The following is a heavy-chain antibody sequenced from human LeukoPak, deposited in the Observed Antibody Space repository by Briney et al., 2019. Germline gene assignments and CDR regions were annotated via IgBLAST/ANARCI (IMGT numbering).Heavy chain of an antibody. CDR3: AKEGRYGDYFDY. CDR2: ISNDGSEK. V-gene: IGHV3-30*18. D-gene: IGHD4-17*01. J-gene: IGHJ4*02. CDR1: GFTFSNYG. Sequence: PGGSLRLSCAASGFTFSNYGLYWVRQAPGKGLEWVAVISNDGSEKYYADSVKGRFTISRDNFKKTVYLQMNSLKAEDTAVHYCAKEGRYGDYFDYWGQGTLVTVSS.